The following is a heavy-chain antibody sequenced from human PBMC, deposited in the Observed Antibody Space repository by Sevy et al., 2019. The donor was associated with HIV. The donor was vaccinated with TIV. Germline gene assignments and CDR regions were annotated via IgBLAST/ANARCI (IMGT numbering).Heavy chain of an antibody. CDR2: ISSSSTYI. J-gene: IGHJ6*02. V-gene: IGHV3-21*01. CDR3: ARHYVYGDYAYYFGMDV. Sequence: GGSLRLSCAASGFTFSSYSMNWVRQAPGKGLEWVASISSSSTYIYYADSVRGRFTISRDNAKNSLFLQMNSLRAEDTAVYYCARHYVYGDYAYYFGMDVRGQGTTVTVSS. D-gene: IGHD4-17*01. CDR1: GFTFSSYS.